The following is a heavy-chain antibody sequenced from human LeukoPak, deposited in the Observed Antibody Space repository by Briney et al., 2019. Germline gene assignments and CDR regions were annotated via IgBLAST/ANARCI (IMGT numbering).Heavy chain of an antibody. CDR2: ISSNGGST. CDR3: VPSPDAFDI. J-gene: IGHJ3*02. V-gene: IGHV3-64*01. CDR1: GFTFSNYA. Sequence: GGSLRLSCAASGFTFSNYAMHWVRQAPGKGLEYVSAISSNGGSTYYANSVKGRFTISRDNSKNTLYLQMGSLRAEDTAVYYCVPSPDAFDIWGQGTLVTVSS.